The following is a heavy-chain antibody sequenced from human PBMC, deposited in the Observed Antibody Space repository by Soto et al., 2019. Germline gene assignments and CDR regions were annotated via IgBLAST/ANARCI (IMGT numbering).Heavy chain of an antibody. Sequence: SQTLSLTCAISGDSVSSNSAAWNWIRQSPSRGLEWLGRTYYRSKWYNDYAVSVKSRITINPDTSKNQFSLQLNSVTPEDTAVDYYARGELGSYCCYYYMDVWGKGTTVTVSS. V-gene: IGHV6-1*01. CDR2: TYYRSKWYN. J-gene: IGHJ6*03. CDR1: GDSVSSNSAA. D-gene: IGHD7-27*01. CDR3: ARGELGSYCCYYYMDV.